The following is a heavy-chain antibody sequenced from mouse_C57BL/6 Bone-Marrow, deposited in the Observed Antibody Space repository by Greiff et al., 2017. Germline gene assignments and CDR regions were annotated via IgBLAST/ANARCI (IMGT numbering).Heavy chain of an antibody. V-gene: IGHV5-6*01. J-gene: IGHJ2*01. CDR2: ISSGGSYT. D-gene: IGHD2-1*01. CDR3: CYGNYGY. Sequence: EVQLVESGGDLVKPGGSLKLSCAASGFTFSSYGMSWVRQTPDKRLEWVATISSGGSYTYYPDSVKGRFTISRDNAKNTLYLQMSSLKSEDTAMYSCCYGNYGYWGQGTTLTVSS. CDR1: GFTFSSYG.